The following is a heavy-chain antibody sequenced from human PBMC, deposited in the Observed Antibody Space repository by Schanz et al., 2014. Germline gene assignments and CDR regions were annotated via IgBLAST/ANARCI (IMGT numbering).Heavy chain of an antibody. Sequence: EQLVESGGGLVQPGGSLRLSCAASGFDFNSYSMNWVRQVPGKGLEWLSYIATSSSTRHYADSVKGRVTISRDNAKNSVSLQMRRLRVEDTAVYYCASGVHVSSLQKGLQFWGRGTLVIVSS. CDR2: IATSSSTR. J-gene: IGHJ1*01. V-gene: IGHV3-48*01. D-gene: IGHD3-10*01. CDR1: GFDFNSYS. CDR3: ASGVHVSSLQKGLQF.